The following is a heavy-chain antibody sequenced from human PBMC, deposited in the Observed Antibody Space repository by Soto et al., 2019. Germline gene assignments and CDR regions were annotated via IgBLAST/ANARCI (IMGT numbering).Heavy chain of an antibody. CDR1: GFNLGNYA. CDR3: TRYYYKSSGYYVY. CDR2: IRSEAYGGTT. D-gene: IGHD3-22*01. J-gene: IGHJ4*01. Sequence: AGGSLRLSCTGSGFNLGNYALSWVRQAPGKGPEWVGFIRSEAYGGTTDYAASVEGRFIISRDDSKSIAYLEINSLQTDDTAVYYCTRYYYKSSGYYVYWGQGTLVTVSS. V-gene: IGHV3-49*04.